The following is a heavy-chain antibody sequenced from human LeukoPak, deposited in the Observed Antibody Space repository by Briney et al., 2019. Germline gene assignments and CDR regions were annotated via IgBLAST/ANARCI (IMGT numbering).Heavy chain of an antibody. Sequence: SETLSLTCTVSGGSISSYYWSWIRQPPGKGLEWIGYIYYSGSTNYNPSLKSRVTISVDTSKNQFSLKLSSVTAADTAVYYCARSSLSAFGDFDYWGQGTLVTVSS. CDR3: ARSSLSAFGDFDY. D-gene: IGHD3-10*01. J-gene: IGHJ4*02. CDR2: IYYSGST. V-gene: IGHV4-59*01. CDR1: GGSISSYY.